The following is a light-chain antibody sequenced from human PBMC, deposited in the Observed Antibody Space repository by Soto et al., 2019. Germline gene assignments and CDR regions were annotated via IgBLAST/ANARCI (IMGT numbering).Light chain of an antibody. CDR1: SSDVGAYNY. CDR3: SSFTTTYIYV. CDR2: EVD. V-gene: IGLV2-14*01. Sequence: QSALTQPASVSGSPGQSITISCTGTSSDVGAYNYVSWYQQHPGKVPKLMIYEVDNRPSGVSNRFSDSKSGNTASLTISGLQAEDEADYYCSSFTTTYIYVFGTGTKLTVL. J-gene: IGLJ1*01.